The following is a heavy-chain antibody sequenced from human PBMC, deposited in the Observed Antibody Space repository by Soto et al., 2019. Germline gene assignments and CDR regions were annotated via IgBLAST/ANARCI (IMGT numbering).Heavy chain of an antibody. V-gene: IGHV3-30*18. Sequence: PGGSLRLSCAASGFTFSSYGMHWVRQAPGKGLEGVAVISYDGSNKYYADSVKSRFTISRDNYKNTLYPQMNSLRAEDTAVYYCAKVGRDNVFVPADNLYYCYYGMDVLGQGTMGNVSS. D-gene: IGHD2-2*01. J-gene: IGHJ6*01. CDR2: ISYDGSNK. CDR3: AKVGRDNVFVPADNLYYCYYGMDV. CDR1: GFTFSSYG.